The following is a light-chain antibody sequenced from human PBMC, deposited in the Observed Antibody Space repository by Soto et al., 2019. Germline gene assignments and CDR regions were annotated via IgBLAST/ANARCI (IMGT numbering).Light chain of an antibody. Sequence: QSALTQPASVSGSPGQSITISCTGTSSDVGSYNLVSWYQQHPGKAPKLMIYEGSKRPSGVSNRFSGSKSGNTASLTISGLQVEDEADYYCCSYAGSSTFYVFGPGTKLTVL. CDR2: EGS. J-gene: IGLJ1*01. V-gene: IGLV2-23*01. CDR1: SSDVGSYNL. CDR3: CSYAGSSTFYV.